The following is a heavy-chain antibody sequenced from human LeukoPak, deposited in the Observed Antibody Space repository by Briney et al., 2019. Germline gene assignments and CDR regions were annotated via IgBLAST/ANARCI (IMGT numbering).Heavy chain of an antibody. D-gene: IGHD6-19*01. V-gene: IGHV3-23*01. CDR1: GFTFSSYA. CDR3: AKGYSSGWPYYFDY. CDR2: ISGSGGST. Sequence: GGSLRLSCAASGFTFSSYATSWVRQAPGKGLEWVSAISGSGGSTYYADSVKGRFAISRDNSKNTLYLQMNSLRAEDTAVYYCAKGYSSGWPYYFDYWGQGTLVTVSS. J-gene: IGHJ4*02.